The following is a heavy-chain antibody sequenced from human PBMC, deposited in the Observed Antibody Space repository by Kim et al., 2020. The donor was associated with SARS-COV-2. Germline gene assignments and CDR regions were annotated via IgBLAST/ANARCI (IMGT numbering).Heavy chain of an antibody. CDR3: ARRTRRYNYGYFDY. J-gene: IGHJ4*02. D-gene: IGHD5-18*01. Sequence: SETLSLTCTVSGCSISSSSYYWGWIRQPPGKGLEWIGSIYYSGSSNYNPSLKSRVTISVDTSKNQVSLKLSSVTATDTAVYYCARRTRRYNYGYFDYWGQGTLVTVSS. CDR1: GCSISSSSYY. CDR2: IYYSGSS. V-gene: IGHV4-39*01.